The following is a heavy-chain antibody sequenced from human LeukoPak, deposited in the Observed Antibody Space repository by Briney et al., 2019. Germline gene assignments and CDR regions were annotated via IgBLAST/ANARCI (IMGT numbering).Heavy chain of an antibody. J-gene: IGHJ4*02. CDR2: IEQDGGEE. CDR3: ARGRYVDWLFDY. D-gene: IGHD3-9*01. V-gene: IGHV3-7*03. Sequence: PGGSLRLSCAASGFDCSRYWMTWVRQAPGKGLEWVANIEQDGGEEYYVDSEKGRFTISRDNAKNSLYLQMNSLRVEDTAVYYCARGRYVDWLFDYWGQGTLVTVSS. CDR1: GFDCSRYW.